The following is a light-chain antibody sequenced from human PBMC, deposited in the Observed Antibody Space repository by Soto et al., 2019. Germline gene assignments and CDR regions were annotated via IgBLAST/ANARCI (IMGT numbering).Light chain of an antibody. Sequence: EIVLTQSPATPSLSPGERATLSCRASQSVSSYLAWYQQKPGQAPRLLIYDASNRATGIPARFSGSGSGTDFTLPISSLEPEDSAVYYCQQRSNWPLTFGGGTKVEIK. CDR2: DAS. J-gene: IGKJ4*01. CDR3: QQRSNWPLT. V-gene: IGKV3-11*01. CDR1: QSVSSY.